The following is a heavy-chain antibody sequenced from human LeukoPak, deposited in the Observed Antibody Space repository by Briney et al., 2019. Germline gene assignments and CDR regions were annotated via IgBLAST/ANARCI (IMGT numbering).Heavy chain of an antibody. D-gene: IGHD3-10*01. CDR2: LYSGSST. CDR1: GFSVSTKY. CDR3: ARVGDHYHWYLDV. Sequence: PGGSLTLSCEGSGFSVSTKYMNWVRQAPGKGLEWVSILYSGSSTYYTDSVKGRFTVSRDDSKNTLYLHMNSLGVEDPAVYYCARVGDHYHWYLDVWGRGTLVTVSS. V-gene: IGHV3-53*01. J-gene: IGHJ2*01.